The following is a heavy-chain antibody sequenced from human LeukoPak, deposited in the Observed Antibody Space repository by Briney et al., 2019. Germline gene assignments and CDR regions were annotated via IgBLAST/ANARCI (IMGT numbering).Heavy chain of an antibody. J-gene: IGHJ5*02. CDR3: ARYYDGSGSPRFDP. CDR1: GDSISSGYY. Sequence: PSETLSLTCTVSGDSISSGYYWGWIRQPPGRGLEWIGSIRHSGSSYYNPSLKSRVTISVDTSKNQFSLKLSSVTAADTAVHYCARYYDGSGSPRFDPWGQGTLVTVSS. CDR2: IRHSGSS. D-gene: IGHD3-22*01. V-gene: IGHV4-38-2*02.